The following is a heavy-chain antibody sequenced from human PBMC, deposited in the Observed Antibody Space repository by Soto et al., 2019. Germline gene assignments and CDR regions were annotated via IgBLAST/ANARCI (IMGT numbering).Heavy chain of an antibody. D-gene: IGHD3-10*01. V-gene: IGHV4-31*03. J-gene: IGHJ2*01. CDR3: ARGRDWYFDL. CDR1: GGSISSGGYY. Sequence: QVQLQESGPGLVKPSQTLSLTCTVSGGSISSGGYYGSWIRQHPGKGLEWIGYIYYSGSTYYNPSLKSRVTISVDTSQNQFSLKLSSVTAADTAVYHCARGRDWYFDLWGRGTLVTVSS. CDR2: IYYSGST.